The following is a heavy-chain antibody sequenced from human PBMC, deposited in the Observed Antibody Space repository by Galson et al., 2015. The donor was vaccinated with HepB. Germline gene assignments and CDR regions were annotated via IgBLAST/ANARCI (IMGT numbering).Heavy chain of an antibody. V-gene: IGHV5-51*01. CDR2: IYPADSDT. J-gene: IGHJ6*02. D-gene: IGHD3-22*01. CDR3: ARQKSFDSSGCCGMDV. CDR1: GYSFTDYW. Sequence: QSGAEVKKPGESLKISCKGSGYSFTDYWIGWVRQMPGKGPEWMGLIYPADSDTRYSPSLQGQVTISADKSITTAYLQWSSLKASDTAMYYCARQKSFDSSGCCGMDVWGQGTTVTVSS.